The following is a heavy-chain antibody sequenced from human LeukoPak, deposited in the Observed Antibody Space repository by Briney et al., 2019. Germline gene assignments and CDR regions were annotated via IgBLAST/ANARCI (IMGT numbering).Heavy chain of an antibody. CDR2: INHSGST. V-gene: IGHV4-34*01. CDR1: GGSISSYY. J-gene: IGHJ4*02. Sequence: SETLSLTCTVSGGSISSYYWSWIRQPPGKGLEWIGEINHSGSTNYNPSLKSRVTISVDTSKNQFSLKLSSVTAADTAVYYCARGLYDSGYLVDYWGQGTLVTVSS. D-gene: IGHD3-22*01. CDR3: ARGLYDSGYLVDY.